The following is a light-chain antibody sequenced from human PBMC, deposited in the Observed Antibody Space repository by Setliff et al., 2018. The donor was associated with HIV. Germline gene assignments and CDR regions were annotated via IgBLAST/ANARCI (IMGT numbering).Light chain of an antibody. CDR2: DVS. J-gene: IGLJ1*01. CDR1: SSDVGAYNY. CDR3: CSYAGTYTYI. Sequence: ALTQPRSVSGSPGQSVTFSCTGSSSDVGAYNYVSWYQQHPDEAPRLIIYDVSKRPSGVPDRFSGSKSGDTASLTISGLQSEDEADYYCCSYAGTYTYIFGSGTKVTVL. V-gene: IGLV2-11*01.